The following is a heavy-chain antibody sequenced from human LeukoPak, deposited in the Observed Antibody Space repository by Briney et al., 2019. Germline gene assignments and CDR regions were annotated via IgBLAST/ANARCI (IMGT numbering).Heavy chain of an antibody. Sequence: PGGSLRLSCVVSGFAFDDYAMHWVRQAPGKGLEWVSGISWSSDIIHYADSVKGRFTISRDNAKNSLYLQMNSLRPEDTAFYHCAKGGYYYVNNGYFDHWGQGALVTVSS. J-gene: IGHJ4*02. CDR1: GFAFDDYA. CDR3: AKGGYYYVNNGYFDH. D-gene: IGHD3-22*01. V-gene: IGHV3-9*01. CDR2: ISWSSDII.